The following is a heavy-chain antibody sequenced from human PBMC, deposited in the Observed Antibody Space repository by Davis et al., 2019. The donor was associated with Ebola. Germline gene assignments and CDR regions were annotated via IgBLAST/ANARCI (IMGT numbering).Heavy chain of an antibody. CDR3: ARNPNVDMGAFDI. Sequence: SETLSLTCTVSGGSISSGGYYWSWIRQHPEKGLEWIGFIYHRGSTYYNPSLKSRLTISVDTSKNCFSLKLSSVTAADTAVYFCARNPNVDMGAFDIWGQGAMVTVSS. J-gene: IGHJ3*02. CDR2: IYHRGST. D-gene: IGHD5-12*01. V-gene: IGHV4-31*03. CDR1: GGSISSGGYY.